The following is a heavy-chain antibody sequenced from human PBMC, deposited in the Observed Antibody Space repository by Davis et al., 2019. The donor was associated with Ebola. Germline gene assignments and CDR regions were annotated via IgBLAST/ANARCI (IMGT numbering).Heavy chain of an antibody. J-gene: IGHJ4*02. Sequence: ASVMVSCKASGYTFTSYGISWVRQAPGQGLEWMGWISAYNGNTNYAQKLQGRVTMTTDTSTSTAYMELRSLRSDDTAVYYCARDRPYYYGSGSYQGLDYWGQGTLVTVSS. V-gene: IGHV1-18*01. CDR1: GYTFTSYG. CDR2: ISAYNGNT. D-gene: IGHD3-10*01. CDR3: ARDRPYYYGSGSYQGLDY.